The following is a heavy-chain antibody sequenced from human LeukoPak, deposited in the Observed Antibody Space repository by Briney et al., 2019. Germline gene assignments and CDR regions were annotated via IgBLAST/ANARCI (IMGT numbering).Heavy chain of an antibody. CDR3: ASYGDSYEDAFDI. D-gene: IGHD4-17*01. CDR1: GGSISSYY. V-gene: IGHV4-4*07. J-gene: IGHJ3*02. CDR2: IYTSGST. Sequence: SETLSLTCTVSGGSISSYYWSWIRQPAGKGLERIGRIYTSGSTNYNPSLKSRVTMSVDTSKNQFSLKLSSVTAADTAVYYCASYGDSYEDAFDIWGQGTMVTVSS.